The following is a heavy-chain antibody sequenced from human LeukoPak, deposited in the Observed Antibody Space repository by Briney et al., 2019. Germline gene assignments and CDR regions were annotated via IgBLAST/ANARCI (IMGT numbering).Heavy chain of an antibody. Sequence: GESLKISCKGSGYSINNYWIGWVRQMPGKGLGWMGIIYPADSDIRYSPSFQGQVTISADKSISTAYLLWSSLKASDTAMYYCARQEYCSGGSCYTWFDPWGQGTLVTVSS. J-gene: IGHJ5*02. CDR2: IYPADSDI. V-gene: IGHV5-51*01. CDR3: ARQEYCSGGSCYTWFDP. CDR1: GYSINNYW. D-gene: IGHD2-15*01.